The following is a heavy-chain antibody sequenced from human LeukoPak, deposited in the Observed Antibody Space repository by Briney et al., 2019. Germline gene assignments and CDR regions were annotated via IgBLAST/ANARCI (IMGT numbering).Heavy chain of an antibody. V-gene: IGHV4-59*12. D-gene: IGHD5-18*01. CDR3: ARGPSIQLWSDPYYYYGMDV. J-gene: IGHJ6*02. CDR2: VYYSGST. Sequence: PSETLSLTCTVSGGSLSNYYWSWIRQPPGKGLEWIGYVYYSGSTNYNPSPKSRVAISIDTSKNQFSLKLSSVTAADTAVYYCARGPSIQLWSDPYYYYGMDVWGQGTTVTVSS. CDR1: GGSLSNYY.